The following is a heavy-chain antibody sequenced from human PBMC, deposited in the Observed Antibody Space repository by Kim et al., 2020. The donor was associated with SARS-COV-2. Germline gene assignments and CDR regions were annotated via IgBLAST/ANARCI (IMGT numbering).Heavy chain of an antibody. CDR2: ISYDGSNK. CDR3: ARSSGSSWYLAFDY. CDR1: GFTFSSYA. Sequence: GGSLRLSCAASGFTFSSYAMHWVRQAPGKGLEWVAVISYDGSNKYYADSVKGRFTISRDNSKNTLYLQMNSLRAEDTAVYYCARSSGSSWYLAFDYWGQG. V-gene: IGHV3-30*04. J-gene: IGHJ4*02. D-gene: IGHD6-13*01.